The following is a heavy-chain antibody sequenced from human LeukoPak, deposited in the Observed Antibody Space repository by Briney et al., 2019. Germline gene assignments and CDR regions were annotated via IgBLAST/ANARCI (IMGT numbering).Heavy chain of an antibody. D-gene: IGHD2-2*01. Sequence: PSETLSLTCTVSGGSISSGRYYWSWIRQPAGKGLEWVGRIETSGTTKYNPSLNSRATISVDTSKNQFSLKLNSVTAADTAVYYRARYHMLNRGVNWFDPWGQGILVTVSS. V-gene: IGHV4-61*02. CDR2: IETSGTT. CDR3: ARYHMLNRGVNWFDP. J-gene: IGHJ5*02. CDR1: GGSISSGRYY.